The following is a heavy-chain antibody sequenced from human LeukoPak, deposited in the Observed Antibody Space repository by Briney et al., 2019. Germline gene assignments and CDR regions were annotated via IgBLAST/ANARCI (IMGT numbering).Heavy chain of an antibody. CDR1: GYSISSDYY. CDR2: IYHSGST. Sequence: SETLSLTCTVSGYSISSDYYWGWIRQPPGKGLEWIGSIYHSGSTYYNPSLKSRVTISIDASKNQFSLKLSSVTAADTAVYYCARGSPSDYWGQGTLVTVSS. V-gene: IGHV4-38-2*02. J-gene: IGHJ4*02. CDR3: ARGSPSDY. D-gene: IGHD3-10*01.